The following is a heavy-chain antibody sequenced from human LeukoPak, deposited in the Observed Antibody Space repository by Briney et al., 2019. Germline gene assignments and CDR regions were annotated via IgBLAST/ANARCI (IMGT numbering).Heavy chain of an antibody. V-gene: IGHV3-21*01. CDR1: GYSFATYW. D-gene: IGHD3-10*01. CDR2: ISSSSSYI. J-gene: IGHJ4*02. Sequence: GESLKISCKGSGYSFATYWIGWVRQMPGKGLEWVSSISSSSSYIYYADSVKGRFTISRDNAKNSLYLQMNSLRAEDTAVYYCVGGPGYWGQGTLVTVSS. CDR3: VGGPGY.